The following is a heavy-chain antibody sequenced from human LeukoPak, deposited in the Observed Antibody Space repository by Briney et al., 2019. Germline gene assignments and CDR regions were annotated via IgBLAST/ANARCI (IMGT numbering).Heavy chain of an antibody. CDR1: GFTFSSYS. CDR3: AKKRGLLWFGELHY. V-gene: IGHV3-23*01. CDR2: ISGSGGST. Sequence: GGSLRLSCAASGFTFSSYSMNWVRQAPGKGLEWVSAISGSGGSTYYADSVKGRFTISRDNSKNTLYLQMNSLRAEDTAVYYCAKKRGLLWFGELHYWGQGTLVTVSS. D-gene: IGHD3-10*01. J-gene: IGHJ4*02.